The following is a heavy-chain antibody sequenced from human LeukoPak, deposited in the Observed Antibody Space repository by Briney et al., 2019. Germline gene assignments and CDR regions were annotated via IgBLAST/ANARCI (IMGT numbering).Heavy chain of an antibody. CDR1: GGSIRSYY. CDR3: ARGDRSGYIFDY. V-gene: IGHV4-59*01. Sequence: SETLSLTCTVSGGSIRSYYLSWIRQPPGKGLEWIGYIYYSGSTNYNPSLKSRVTMSVETSKNQFSLKLTSVTAADTAVYYCARGDRSGYIFDYWGRGSLVTVSS. CDR2: IYYSGST. D-gene: IGHD3-22*01. J-gene: IGHJ4*02.